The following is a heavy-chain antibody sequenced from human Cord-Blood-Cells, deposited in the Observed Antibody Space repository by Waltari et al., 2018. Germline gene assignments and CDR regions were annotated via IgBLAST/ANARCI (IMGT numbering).Heavy chain of an antibody. D-gene: IGHD4-17*01. CDR1: GGTFSSYA. J-gene: IGHJ4*02. CDR2: ISPIFVTA. CDR3: ASPMTTSYYFDY. Sequence: QVQLVQSGAEVKKPGSSVKVSCKASGGTFSSYAISWVRQAPGQGLEWMGGISPIFVTANYEQKFQGMVTITADESTSTAYMELSSLRSEDTALYYCASPMTTSYYFDYWGQGTLVTVSS. V-gene: IGHV1-69*01.